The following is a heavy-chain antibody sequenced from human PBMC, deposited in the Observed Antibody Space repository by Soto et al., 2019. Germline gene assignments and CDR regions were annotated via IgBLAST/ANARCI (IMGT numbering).Heavy chain of an antibody. J-gene: IGHJ4*02. CDR1: GFTFSSYA. Sequence: GGSLRLSCAASGFTFSSYAMSWVRQAPGKGLEWVSAISGSGGSTYYADSVKGRFTISRDNSKNTLYLQMNSLRAEDTAVYYCARDPTYDRVPYFDYWGQGTLVTVSS. CDR2: ISGSGGST. CDR3: ARDPTYDRVPYFDY. D-gene: IGHD3-22*01. V-gene: IGHV3-23*01.